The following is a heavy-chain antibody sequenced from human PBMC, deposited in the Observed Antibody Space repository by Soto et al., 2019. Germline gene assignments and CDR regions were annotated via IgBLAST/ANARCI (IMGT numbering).Heavy chain of an antibody. CDR2: ISWNSGSI. CDR3: VRFSGLDD. CDR1: GFTFDDYA. D-gene: IGHD3-3*01. Sequence: GGSLRLSCAASGFTFDDYAMHWVRQAPGKGLEWVSGISWNSGSIGYADSVKGRFTISRDNAKNTLHLQMSSLRSEDTAVYYCVRFSGLDDWGQGTTVTVSS. J-gene: IGHJ6*02. V-gene: IGHV3-9*01.